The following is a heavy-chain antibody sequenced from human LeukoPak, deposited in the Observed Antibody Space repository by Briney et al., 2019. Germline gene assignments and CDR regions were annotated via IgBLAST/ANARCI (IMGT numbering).Heavy chain of an antibody. CDR3: ARGRCSGGSCKLDV. Sequence: PGGSLRLSCAASGFTFSSYAMHWVRQAPGKGLEWVAVISYDGSNKYYADSVKGRFTISRDNSKNTLYLQMNSLRAEDTAVYYCARGRCSGGSCKLDVWGKGTTVTVSS. CDR2: ISYDGSNK. J-gene: IGHJ6*04. D-gene: IGHD2-15*01. CDR1: GFTFSSYA. V-gene: IGHV3-30*01.